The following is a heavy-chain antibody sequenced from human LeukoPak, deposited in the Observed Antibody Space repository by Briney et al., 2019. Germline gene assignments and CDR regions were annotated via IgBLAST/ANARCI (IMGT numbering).Heavy chain of an antibody. V-gene: IGHV3-23*01. D-gene: IGHD1-1*01. Sequence: AGGSLRLSCAASGFTFSSYAMSWVLQAPGKGLEWVSVVSGSGGDTYYRDSVKGRFTISRDNSKNTLYLQMNSLRAEDTAVYYCAKDGTTTITFDYWGQGTLVTVSS. CDR3: AKDGTTTITFDY. CDR1: GFTFSSYA. J-gene: IGHJ4*02. CDR2: VSGSGGDT.